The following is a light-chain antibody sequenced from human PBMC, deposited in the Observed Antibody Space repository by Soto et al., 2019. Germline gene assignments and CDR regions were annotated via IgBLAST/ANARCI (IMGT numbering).Light chain of an antibody. CDR3: QDFGDAPVR. J-gene: IGKJ5*01. Sequence: ELVVKMSPPTMAESEGERDTLACRASQSVSSDLAWYHQKPGQAPRLLVYGASSRATGIPDRFSVSGSGTDFALTLSCREPDDFALYYCQDFGDAPVRFGEVGRLAV. CDR2: GAS. V-gene: IGKV3-20*01. CDR1: QSVSSD.